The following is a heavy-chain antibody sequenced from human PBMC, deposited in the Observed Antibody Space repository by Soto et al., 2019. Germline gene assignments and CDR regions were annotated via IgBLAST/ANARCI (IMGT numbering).Heavy chain of an antibody. CDR3: ARDNCSGGSCLYGMDV. CDR1: GGSISSYY. CDR2: IYYSGST. D-gene: IGHD2-15*01. Sequence: SDTLSLTCTVSGGSISSYYWSWIRQPPGKGLEWIGYIYYSGSTNYNPSLKSRVTISVDTSKNQFSLKLSSVTAADTAVYYCARDNCSGGSCLYGMDVWGQGTTVTVSS. V-gene: IGHV4-59*01. J-gene: IGHJ6*02.